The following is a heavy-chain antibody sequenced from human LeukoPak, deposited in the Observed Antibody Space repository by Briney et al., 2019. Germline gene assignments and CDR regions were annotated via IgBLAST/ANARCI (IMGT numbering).Heavy chain of an antibody. Sequence: GGSLRLSCAASGFTFSSYWMSWVRQAPGKGLEWVANIKRDGSQYYYVDAVKRRVTSSGDNAKNSLYLQMNSLRAEDTAVYYCARGLRGLAWGQGTLVTVSS. V-gene: IGHV3-7*01. D-gene: IGHD1-26*01. J-gene: IGHJ5*02. CDR3: ARGLRGLA. CDR1: GFTFSSYW. CDR2: IKRDGSQY.